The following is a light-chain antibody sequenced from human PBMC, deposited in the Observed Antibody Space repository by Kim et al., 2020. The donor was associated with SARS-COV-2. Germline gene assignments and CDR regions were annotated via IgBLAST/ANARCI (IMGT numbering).Light chain of an antibody. CDR2: GDN. J-gene: IGLJ3*02. V-gene: IGLV2-23*01. CDR3: CSYANGGTWV. Sequence: GQPITMSWSGTNKDVGSHDLVSWYQHHPGTAPKLVIYGDNQRPSGVSSRFSGSKSGNTASLTISGLQPEDEADYYCCSYANGGTWVFGGGTHLTVL. CDR1: NKDVGSHDL.